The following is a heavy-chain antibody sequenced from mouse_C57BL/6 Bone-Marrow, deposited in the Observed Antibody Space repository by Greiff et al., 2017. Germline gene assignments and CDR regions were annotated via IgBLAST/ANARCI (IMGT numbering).Heavy chain of an antibody. Sequence: DVMLVESGPGLVKPSQTVFLTCTVTGISITTGNYRWSWIRPFPGNKLEWIGYIYYSGTIPYNPSLTSRTTITSDTPKNQCLLEMNSLTAEDTATYYCARGGYGSSEFYAMDDWGQGATVTVSS. CDR3: ARGGYGSSEFYAMDD. D-gene: IGHD1-1*01. CDR1: GISITTGNYR. J-gene: IGHJ4*01. CDR2: IYYSGTI. V-gene: IGHV3-5*01.